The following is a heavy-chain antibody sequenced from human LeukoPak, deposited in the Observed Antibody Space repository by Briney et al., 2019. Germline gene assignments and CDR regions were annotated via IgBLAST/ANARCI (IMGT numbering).Heavy chain of an antibody. J-gene: IGHJ4*02. V-gene: IGHV1-8*01. CDR2: MNPNSGNT. D-gene: IGHD2-15*01. Sequence: GESLKISCKGSGYTFTSYDINWVRQATGQGLEWMGWMNPNSGNTGSAQRFQGRVTMTRNTSISTAYMELSSLRSEDTAVYYCARALRVGRYSADYWGQGTLVTVSS. CDR3: ARALRVGRYSADY. CDR1: GYTFTSYD.